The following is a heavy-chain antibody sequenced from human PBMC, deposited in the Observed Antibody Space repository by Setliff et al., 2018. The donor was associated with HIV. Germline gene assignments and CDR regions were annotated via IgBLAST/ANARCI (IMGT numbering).Heavy chain of an antibody. J-gene: IGHJ5*02. D-gene: IGHD1-26*01. Sequence: SETLSLTCTVSGGSINYYYWNWIRQPAGKGLEWLGRIHSNGNTNFNPSLKSRINMSVDMSKNHVSMKLTSVTAADTALYYCARGRKAVGDWFDPWGQGIQVTVSS. CDR2: IHSNGNT. CDR1: GGSINYYY. CDR3: ARGRKAVGDWFDP. V-gene: IGHV4-4*07.